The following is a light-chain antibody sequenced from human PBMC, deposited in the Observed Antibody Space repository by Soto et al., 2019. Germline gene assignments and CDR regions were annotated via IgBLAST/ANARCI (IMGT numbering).Light chain of an antibody. V-gene: IGKV1D-8*01. J-gene: IGKJ1*01. Sequence: VIWMTHSPSLLSASTGYRVTISCRMSQVISSYLAWYQQKPGKAPELLIYAASTLQSWVPSRFSGSGSGTDFTLTISCLQSEDFATYYCQQYYSFPPAFGQGTKVDTK. CDR3: QQYYSFPPA. CDR1: QVISSY. CDR2: AAS.